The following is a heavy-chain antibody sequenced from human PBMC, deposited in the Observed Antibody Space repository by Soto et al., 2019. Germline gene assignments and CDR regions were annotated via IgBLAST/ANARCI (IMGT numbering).Heavy chain of an antibody. CDR3: AKDGSHNFDY. CDR1: GFTFSHYA. Sequence: QVQLVESGGGVVQPGRSLRLSCAASGFTFSHYAMHWVRQAPGKGLEWVALMSYDGSNEYYADSVKGRFTISRDNSTNKLYLQMNSLRAEDTAVYYCAKDGSHNFDYWGQGTLVTVSS. CDR2: MSYDGSNE. V-gene: IGHV3-30*18. J-gene: IGHJ4*02. D-gene: IGHD1-26*01.